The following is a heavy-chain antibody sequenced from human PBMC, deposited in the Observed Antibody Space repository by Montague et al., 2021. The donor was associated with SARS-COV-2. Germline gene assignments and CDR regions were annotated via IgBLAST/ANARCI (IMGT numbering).Heavy chain of an antibody. CDR3: ARDSIAAAGTPYYYGMDV. CDR1: GFTFSSYW. D-gene: IGHD6-13*01. Sequence: SLRLSCAASGFTFSSYWMSWVRQAPGKGLEWVANIKQDGSEKYYXDSVKGRFTISRDNAKNSLYLQMNSLRAEDTAVYYCARDSIAAAGTPYYYGMDVWGQGTTVTVSS. J-gene: IGHJ6*02. CDR2: IKQDGSEK. V-gene: IGHV3-7*01.